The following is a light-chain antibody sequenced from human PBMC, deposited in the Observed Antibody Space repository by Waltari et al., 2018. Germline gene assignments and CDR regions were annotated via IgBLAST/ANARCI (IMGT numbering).Light chain of an antibody. Sequence: QSVLTQPPSVSAAPGQRVTISCSGGSSNIGNNYVSWYRQFPGTAPKLLIYENIERPSGIPGRFPGAKSGTSATLDITGLQAGDEADYYCGTWDSSLSGAVFGGGTHLTVL. CDR1: SSNIGNNY. CDR3: GTWDSSLSGAV. CDR2: ENI. V-gene: IGLV1-51*02. J-gene: IGLJ7*01.